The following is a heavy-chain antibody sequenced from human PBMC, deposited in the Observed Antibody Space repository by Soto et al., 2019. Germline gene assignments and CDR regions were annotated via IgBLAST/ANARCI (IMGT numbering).Heavy chain of an antibody. CDR1: GFTFNSYW. Sequence: EVQLVESGGGLVQPGGSLRLSCAASGFTFNSYWMRWVRQAPGKGLVWVSRINSVGTSTSYADSVKGRFTISRDNAKNTLYLQMSSLRVEDTAVYYCARGGEIKYYDSSGYLYWGQGTLVTVSS. D-gene: IGHD3-22*01. V-gene: IGHV3-74*01. J-gene: IGHJ4*02. CDR2: INSVGTST. CDR3: ARGGEIKYYDSSGYLY.